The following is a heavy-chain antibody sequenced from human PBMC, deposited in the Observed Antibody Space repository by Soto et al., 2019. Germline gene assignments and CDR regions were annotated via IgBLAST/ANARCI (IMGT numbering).Heavy chain of an antibody. CDR3: VRRAINAPINWGALDV. Sequence: PWESXSLACAAAVLTFYRFVIYWVRQAPGQGREWVSTVSPGGDVSHYTDSVKGRFTISRYNSRRTLHLQMDSLRAEDAAGYVCVRRAINAPINWGALDVWGQGTVVTVSS. J-gene: IGHJ3*01. D-gene: IGHD7-27*01. CDR2: VSPGGDVS. CDR1: VLTFYRFV. V-gene: IGHV3-23*01.